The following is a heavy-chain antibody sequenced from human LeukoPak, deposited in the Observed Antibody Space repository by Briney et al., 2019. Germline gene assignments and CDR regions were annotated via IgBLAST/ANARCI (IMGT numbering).Heavy chain of an antibody. CDR3: ARGASYYDSSGIFDY. J-gene: IGHJ4*02. D-gene: IGHD3-22*01. CDR2: ISYDGSNK. V-gene: IGHV3-30-3*01. Sequence: GGSLRLSCAASGFTFSSYAMHWARQAPGKGLEWVAVISYDGSNKYYADSVKGRFTISRDNSKNTLYLQMNSLRAEDTAVYYCARGASYYDSSGIFDYWGQGTLVTVSS. CDR1: GFTFSSYA.